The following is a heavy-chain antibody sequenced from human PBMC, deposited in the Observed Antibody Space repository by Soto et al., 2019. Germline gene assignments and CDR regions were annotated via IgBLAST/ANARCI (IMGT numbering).Heavy chain of an antibody. V-gene: IGHV1-2*02. CDR1: GYTLTYNY. CDR3: ARSLTTLTTLLDY. CDR2: INPHGGT. D-gene: IGHD4-17*01. Sequence: AVKVSCNASGYTLTYNYMHWVREAPGQGLEWMGWINPHGGTNYAQKFQGRVTMTRDTSISTAYMELSRLRYDDTAVYYCARSLTTLTTLLDYWGQGTLVGVSS. J-gene: IGHJ4*02.